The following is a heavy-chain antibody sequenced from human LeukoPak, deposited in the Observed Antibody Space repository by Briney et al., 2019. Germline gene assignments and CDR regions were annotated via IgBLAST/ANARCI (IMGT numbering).Heavy chain of an antibody. D-gene: IGHD6-13*01. CDR2: ISAYNGNT. Sequence: EASVKVSCKASGYTFTSYGISWVRQAPGQGLEWMGWISAYNGNTNYAQELQSRVTMITDTSTSTAYMELRSLRSDDTAVYYCARVRLGNSSPYYYGMDVWGKGTTVTVSS. CDR1: GYTFTSYG. CDR3: ARVRLGNSSPYYYGMDV. J-gene: IGHJ6*04. V-gene: IGHV1-18*04.